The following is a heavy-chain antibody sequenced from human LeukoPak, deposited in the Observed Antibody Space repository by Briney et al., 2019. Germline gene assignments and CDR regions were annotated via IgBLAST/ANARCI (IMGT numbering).Heavy chain of an antibody. V-gene: IGHV1-46*01. CDR2: INPSSGST. D-gene: IGHD3-10*01. Sequence: ASVKVSCKASGYTFTSYYMHWVRQAPGQGLEWMGIINPSSGSTNYAEKIQGRVTMTRDTSSSTVYMELSSLRSEDTAVYYCARGRLVPGIDYWGQGTLVTVSS. CDR3: ARGRLVPGIDY. CDR1: GYTFTSYY. J-gene: IGHJ4*02.